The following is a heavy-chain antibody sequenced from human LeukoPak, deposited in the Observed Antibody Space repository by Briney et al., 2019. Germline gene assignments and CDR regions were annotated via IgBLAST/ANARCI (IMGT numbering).Heavy chain of an antibody. Sequence: PGRSLRLSCAASGFTFSSYAMHWVRQAPGKGLEWVAVISYDGSNKYYADSVKGRFTTSRDNSKNTLYLQMNSLRAEDTAVYYCARDPYDSSGYYLVYFQHWGQGTLVTVSS. D-gene: IGHD3-22*01. V-gene: IGHV3-30-3*01. J-gene: IGHJ1*01. CDR2: ISYDGSNK. CDR1: GFTFSSYA. CDR3: ARDPYDSSGYYLVYFQH.